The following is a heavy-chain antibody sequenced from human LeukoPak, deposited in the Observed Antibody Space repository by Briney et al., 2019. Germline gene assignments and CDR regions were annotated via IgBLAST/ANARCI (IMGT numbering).Heavy chain of an antibody. D-gene: IGHD5-18*01. V-gene: IGHV1-24*01. J-gene: IGHJ4*02. CDR2: FDPEDGET. Sequence: GSVKVSCKVSGYTLTELSMHWVRQAPGKGLEGMGGFDPEDGETIYAQKFQGRVTMTEDTSTDTAYMELSSLRSEDTAVYYCATGYRGYSYGHDYWGQGTLVTVAS. CDR1: GYTLTELS. CDR3: ATGYRGYSYGHDY.